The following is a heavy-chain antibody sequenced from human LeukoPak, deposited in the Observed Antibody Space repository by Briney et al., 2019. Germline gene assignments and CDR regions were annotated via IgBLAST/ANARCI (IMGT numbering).Heavy chain of an antibody. J-gene: IGHJ5*02. Sequence: PSETLSLTCTVSGDSISSGSYYWSWIRQPAGKGLEWIGRIYTSGSTYYNPSLKSRVTISVGTSRNQFSLKLTSVTAADTAVYFCARGRVRGVISGWFDPWGQGTLVTVSS. CDR1: GDSISSGSYY. CDR2: IYTSGST. CDR3: ARGRVRGVISGWFDP. D-gene: IGHD3-10*01. V-gene: IGHV4-61*02.